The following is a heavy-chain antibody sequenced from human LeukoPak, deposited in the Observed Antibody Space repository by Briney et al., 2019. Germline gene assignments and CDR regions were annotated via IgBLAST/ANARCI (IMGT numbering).Heavy chain of an antibody. Sequence: GGSLRLSCAASGFTFSSYAMSWVRQAPGKGLEWVSAISGSGGSTYYADSVKGWFTISRDNSKNTLYLQMNSLRAEDTAVYYCAKVSYDFWSGYFDYWGQGTLVTVSS. V-gene: IGHV3-23*01. CDR1: GFTFSSYA. CDR3: AKVSYDFWSGYFDY. CDR2: ISGSGGST. D-gene: IGHD3-3*01. J-gene: IGHJ4*02.